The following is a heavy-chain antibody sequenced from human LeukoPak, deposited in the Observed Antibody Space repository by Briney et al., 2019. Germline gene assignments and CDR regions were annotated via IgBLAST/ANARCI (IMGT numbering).Heavy chain of an antibody. J-gene: IGHJ4*02. D-gene: IGHD1-26*01. V-gene: IGHV3-23*01. CDR3: AKESGGVLWELREGFDY. CDR1: GFTFSSYA. Sequence: PGGSLRLSCAASGFTFSSYAMSWVRQAPGKGLEWVSAISGSGGSTYYADSVKGRFTISRDNSKNTLYLQMNSLRAEDTAVYYCAKESGGVLWELREGFDYWGQGTLVTVSS. CDR2: ISGSGGST.